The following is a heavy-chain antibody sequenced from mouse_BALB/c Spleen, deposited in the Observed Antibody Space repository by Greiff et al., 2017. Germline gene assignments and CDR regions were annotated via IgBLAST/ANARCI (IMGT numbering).Heavy chain of an antibody. CDR1: GYSITSGYY. V-gene: IGHV3-6*02. Sequence: EVKLEESGPGLVKPSQSLSLTCSVSGYSITSGYYWNWIRQFPGNKLEWMGYISYDGSNNYNPSLKNRISITRDTSKNQFFLKLNSVTTEDTATYYCARKGSSYNAMDYWGQGTSVTVSS. CDR3: ARKGSSYNAMDY. D-gene: IGHD1-1*01. J-gene: IGHJ4*01. CDR2: ISYDGSN.